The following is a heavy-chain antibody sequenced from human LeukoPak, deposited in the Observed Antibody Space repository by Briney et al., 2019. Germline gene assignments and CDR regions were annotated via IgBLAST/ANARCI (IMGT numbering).Heavy chain of an antibody. Sequence: GESLKISCKGSGFSFTSNWIGWVRQMPGKGLEWMGIVYPGDSDARYSPSFQGQVTISADKSISTAYLQWSSLKASDTAMYYCARRLRANWNWFDPWGQGTLVTVSS. V-gene: IGHV5-51*01. CDR3: ARRLRANWNWFDP. J-gene: IGHJ5*02. D-gene: IGHD7-27*01. CDR2: VYPGDSDA. CDR1: GFSFTSNW.